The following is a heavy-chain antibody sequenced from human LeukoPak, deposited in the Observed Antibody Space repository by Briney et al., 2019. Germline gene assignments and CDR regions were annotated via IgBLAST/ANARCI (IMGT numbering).Heavy chain of an antibody. CDR2: ISGSGANT. CDR3: AKAKSYYSNYDY. CDR1: GFTVSSSY. J-gene: IGHJ4*02. Sequence: PGGSLRLSCAAAGFTVSSSYMSWVRQAPGKGLEWVSVISGSGANTYYADSVKGRFTISRDNSKNTLYLQVNSLRAEDTAVYYCAKAKSYYSNYDYWGQGTLVTVSS. V-gene: IGHV3-23*01. D-gene: IGHD4-11*01.